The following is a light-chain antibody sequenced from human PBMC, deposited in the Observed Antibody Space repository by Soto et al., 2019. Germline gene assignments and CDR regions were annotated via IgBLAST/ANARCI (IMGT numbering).Light chain of an antibody. V-gene: IGLV1-40*01. Sequence: QSALTQPPSVSGAPGQRVTISCTGSSSNIGAGYDVHWYQQLPGTAPKLLIYGNNNRPSGVPDRFSGSKSGTSASLAITGLQAEDEADYYCRSYDSSLGNVFGTGTKVTVL. CDR3: RSYDSSLGNV. J-gene: IGLJ1*01. CDR1: SSNIGAGYD. CDR2: GNN.